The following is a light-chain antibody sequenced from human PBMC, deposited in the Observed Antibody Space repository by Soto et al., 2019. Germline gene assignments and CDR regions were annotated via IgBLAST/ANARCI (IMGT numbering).Light chain of an antibody. CDR2: EAS. Sequence: EIVLTESPATLSWSAGERATLSCRSSQSVSSYLAWYQPKPGQAPRLINYEASHRATGIPARFRGSRSGTHFTLTISSLAPEDFSVYYFQQRSNWPQNIFGHGPRLEIK. CDR1: QSVSSY. CDR3: QQRSNWPQNI. J-gene: IGKJ5*01. V-gene: IGKV3-11*01.